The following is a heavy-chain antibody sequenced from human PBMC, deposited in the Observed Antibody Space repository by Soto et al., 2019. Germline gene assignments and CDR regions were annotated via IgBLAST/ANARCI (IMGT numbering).Heavy chain of an antibody. Sequence: QVQLQESGPGLVKSSETLFLTSAVSGGSITSNNLWSWIRHPPGQGLEWIGEIYHSGSANYNPSLKSRIIMSVDKSKNQFSLKLNSVTAADTAVYYCARGSTTVVTPNWFDPWGQGTLVTVSS. CDR1: GGSITSNNL. CDR3: ARGSTTVVTPNWFDP. V-gene: IGHV4-4*02. J-gene: IGHJ5*02. CDR2: IYHSGSA. D-gene: IGHD4-17*01.